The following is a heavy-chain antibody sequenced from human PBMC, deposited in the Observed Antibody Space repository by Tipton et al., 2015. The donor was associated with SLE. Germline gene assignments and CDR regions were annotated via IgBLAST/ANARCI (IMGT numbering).Heavy chain of an antibody. CDR1: GYSISSGYY. D-gene: IGHD6-13*01. CDR3: ARENRTAAGYYFDY. CDR2: IYHSGST. Sequence: TLSLTCTVSGYSISSGYYWGWIRQPPGKGLEWIGSIYHSGSTYYNPSLKSRVTISVDTSKNQFSLKLSSVTAADTAVYYCARENRTAAGYYFDYWGQGTLVTVSS. V-gene: IGHV4-38-2*02. J-gene: IGHJ4*02.